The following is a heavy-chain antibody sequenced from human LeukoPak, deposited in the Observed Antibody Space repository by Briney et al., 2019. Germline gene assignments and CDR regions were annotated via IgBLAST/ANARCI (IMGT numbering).Heavy chain of an antibody. J-gene: IGHJ4*02. CDR3: ARDPDYGDYEWDY. CDR2: IKQDGSEK. D-gene: IGHD4-17*01. V-gene: IGHV3-7*01. CDR1: GFTFSSYW. Sequence: GGSLRLSCAASGFTFSSYWMSWVRQAPGKGLEWVANIKQDGSEKYYVDSVKGRFTISRDNAKNSLYLQMNSLRAEDTAVYYCARDPDYGDYEWDYSGQGTLVTVSS.